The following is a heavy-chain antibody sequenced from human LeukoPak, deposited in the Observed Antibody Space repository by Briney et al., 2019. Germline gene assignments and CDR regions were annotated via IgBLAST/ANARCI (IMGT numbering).Heavy chain of an antibody. CDR3: ARVGSYYYFDY. CDR1: GYSINSGYY. CDR2: IYHGGST. Sequence: SETLSLTCTVSGYSINSGYYWGWIRQPPGKGLEWIGNIYHGGSTYYNPSLKSRVSISLDTSKNQFSLRLNSVTAADTAVYYCARVGSYYYFDYWGQGTLVTVSS. J-gene: IGHJ4*02. D-gene: IGHD1-26*01. V-gene: IGHV4-38-2*02.